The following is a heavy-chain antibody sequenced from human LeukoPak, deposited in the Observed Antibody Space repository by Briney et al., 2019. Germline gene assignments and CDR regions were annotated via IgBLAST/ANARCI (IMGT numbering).Heavy chain of an antibody. CDR3: ARDYSGRFLEWLFSY. J-gene: IGHJ4*02. D-gene: IGHD3-3*01. CDR1: GFTFSIYS. CDR2: ISNSSYI. Sequence: GGSLRLSCAASGFTFSIYSMNWVRQAPGKGLEWVSSISNSSYIYYADSAKGRFTISRDNAKNSLYLQMNSLRDEDTAVYYCARDYSGRFLEWLFSYWGQGTLVTVSS. V-gene: IGHV3-21*01.